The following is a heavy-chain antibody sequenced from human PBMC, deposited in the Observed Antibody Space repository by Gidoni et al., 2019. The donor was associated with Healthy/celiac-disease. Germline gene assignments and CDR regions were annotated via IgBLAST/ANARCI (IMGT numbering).Heavy chain of an antibody. D-gene: IGHD3-16*01. CDR2: IYYSGST. CDR1: GGSISSGGYY. J-gene: IGHJ4*02. V-gene: IGHV4-31*01. CDR3: ARYYEGEIATMFDY. Sequence: QVQLQESGPGLVKPSQTLSLTCPVSGGSISSGGYYWSWIRQHPGNGLEWIGYIYYSGSTYDNPSLKSLVTISVDTSKNQFSLKLSSVTAADTAVYYCARYYEGEIATMFDYWGQGTLVTVSS.